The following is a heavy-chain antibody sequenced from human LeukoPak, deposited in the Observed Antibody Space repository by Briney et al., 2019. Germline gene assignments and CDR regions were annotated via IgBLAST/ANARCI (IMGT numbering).Heavy chain of an antibody. V-gene: IGHV3-48*03. J-gene: IGHJ2*01. CDR3: ARGSISGSSFDL. Sequence: GRSLRLFCAASGFTFSSFEMNWVRHAPAKGLEWVSFISSTGRTIFYADSVKGRFTISRDNAKNSLYLQMNSLRAEDTAVYYCARGSISGSSFDLWGRGTLLSVSS. CDR2: ISSTGRTI. CDR1: GFTFSSFE. D-gene: IGHD3-9*01.